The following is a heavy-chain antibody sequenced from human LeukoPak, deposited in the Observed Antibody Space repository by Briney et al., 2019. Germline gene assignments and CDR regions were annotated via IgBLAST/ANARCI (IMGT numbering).Heavy chain of an antibody. CDR2: VFWNGVNK. V-gene: IGHV3-9*01. CDR3: AKDEGIRCLRGDCPFDY. Sequence: SGGSLRLSCVASGFIVNDHAMHWVRHTPGKGLEWVAGVFWNGVNKGYADSVKGRFTIFRDNAKNSMYLQMNSLRIEDTALYYCAKDEGIRCLRGDCPFDYWGQGTLVTVSS. CDR1: GFIVNDHA. J-gene: IGHJ4*02. D-gene: IGHD2-21*01.